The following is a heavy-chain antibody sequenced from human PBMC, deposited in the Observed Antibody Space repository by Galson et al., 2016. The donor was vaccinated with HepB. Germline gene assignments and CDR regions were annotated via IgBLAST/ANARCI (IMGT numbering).Heavy chain of an antibody. CDR1: GFTFSSYA. Sequence: SLRLSCAASGFTFSSYAVPWVRQAPGKGLEWVALISFDGSDKYYADSVRGRFTISRDNSKSTLYLQMNSLRVDDTAVYYCARQAASGRRGWFDPWGQGTLVTVSS. D-gene: IGHD6-13*01. CDR2: ISFDGSDK. CDR3: ARQAASGRRGWFDP. V-gene: IGHV3-30*04. J-gene: IGHJ5*02.